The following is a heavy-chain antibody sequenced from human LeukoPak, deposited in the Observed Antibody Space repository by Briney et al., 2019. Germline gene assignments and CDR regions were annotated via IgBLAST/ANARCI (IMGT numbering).Heavy chain of an antibody. CDR1: GFTFSSYG. D-gene: IGHD6-19*01. Sequence: GGSLRLSCAASGFTFSSYGMSWVRQAPGKGLEWVSAISGSGGSTYYADSVKGRFTISRDNSKNTLYLQMNSLRAEDTAVYYCAIGDSSGSPLPVDYWGQGTLVTVSS. CDR2: ISGSGGST. V-gene: IGHV3-23*01. J-gene: IGHJ4*02. CDR3: AIGDSSGSPLPVDY.